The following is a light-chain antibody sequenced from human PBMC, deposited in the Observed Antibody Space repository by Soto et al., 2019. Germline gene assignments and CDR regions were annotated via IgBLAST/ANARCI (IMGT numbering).Light chain of an antibody. CDR2: DVS. J-gene: IGLJ2*01. CDR3: SSYTSSSTLVV. V-gene: IGLV2-14*01. CDR1: SSDVGGYNY. Sequence: QSALTQPASVSGSPGQSITISCTGTSSDVGGYNYVSWYQQHPGKAPKLMIYDVSNRPSGVSNRFSGSESGKTASLTISGLQDEDAAGYYCSSYTSSSTLVVFVGGTKLTLL.